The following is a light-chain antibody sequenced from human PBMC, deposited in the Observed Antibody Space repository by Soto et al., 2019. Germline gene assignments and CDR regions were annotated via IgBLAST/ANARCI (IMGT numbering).Light chain of an antibody. CDR1: QGVSRK. CDR3: QQYHTWQTT. V-gene: IGKV3-15*01. J-gene: IGKJ4*01. CDR2: GAS. Sequence: DIVMTQSPATLSVAPGERVTFSCRASQGVSRKLAWYQHKPGQAPRLLISGASTGATGIPARFSGSGSGTEFTLTISSLQSEDCAIYYCQQYHTWQTTFGGGTKVEIK.